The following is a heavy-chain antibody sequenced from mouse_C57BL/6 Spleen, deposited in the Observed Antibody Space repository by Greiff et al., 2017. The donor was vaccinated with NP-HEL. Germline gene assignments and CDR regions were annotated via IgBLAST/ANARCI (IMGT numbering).Heavy chain of an antibody. CDR3: ARGGPTVVSGNPYFDY. CDR1: GYAFSSYW. D-gene: IGHD1-1*01. Sequence: QVQLQQSGAELVKPGASVKISCKASGYAFSSYWMNWVKQRPGKGLEWIGQIYPGDGDTNYNGKFKGKATLTADKSSSTAYMQLSSLTSEDAAVYFCARGGPTVVSGNPYFDYWGQGTTLTVSS. CDR2: IYPGDGDT. V-gene: IGHV1-80*01. J-gene: IGHJ2*01.